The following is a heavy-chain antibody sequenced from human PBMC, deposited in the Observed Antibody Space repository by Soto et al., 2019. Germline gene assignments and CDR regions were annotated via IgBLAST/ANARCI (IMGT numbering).Heavy chain of an antibody. V-gene: IGHV1-2*04. CDR1: GYTFTGYY. CDR3: ARSAAGYNNWFDP. J-gene: IGHJ5*02. Sequence: ASVKVSCKASGYTFTGYYMHWVRQAPGQGLEWMGWINPNSGGTNYAQKFQGWVTMTRDTSISTAYMELSRLRSDDTAVYYCARSAAGYNNWFDPWGQGTLVTVSS. CDR2: INPNSGGT. D-gene: IGHD6-13*01.